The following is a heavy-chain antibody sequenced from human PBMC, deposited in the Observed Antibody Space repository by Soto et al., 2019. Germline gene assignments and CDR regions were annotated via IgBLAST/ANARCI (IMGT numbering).Heavy chain of an antibody. Sequence: PSETLSLTCTVSGGSISSYYWSWIRQPPGKGLEWIGYIYYSGSTNYNPSLKSRVTISVDTSKNQFSLKLSSVTAADTAVYYCARDKTYNWNDSGYYYYGVDGWGQGTTVTGSS. J-gene: IGHJ6*02. D-gene: IGHD1-20*01. V-gene: IGHV4-59*01. CDR1: GGSISSYY. CDR2: IYYSGST. CDR3: ARDKTYNWNDSGYYYYGVDG.